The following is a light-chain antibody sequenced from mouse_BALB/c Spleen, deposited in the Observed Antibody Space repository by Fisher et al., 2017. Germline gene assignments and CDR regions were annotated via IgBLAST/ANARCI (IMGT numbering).Light chain of an antibody. Sequence: IVLTQSTAIMSASPGEKVTMTCSASSSVSSSYLYWYQQKPGSSPKPWIYLTSNLASGVPARFSGSGSGNSYSLTISSMEGEDAATYYCQQFTSSPWTFGGGTKLEIK. CDR1: SSVSSSY. V-gene: IGKV4-78*01. CDR3: QQFTSSPWT. CDR2: LTS. J-gene: IGKJ1*01.